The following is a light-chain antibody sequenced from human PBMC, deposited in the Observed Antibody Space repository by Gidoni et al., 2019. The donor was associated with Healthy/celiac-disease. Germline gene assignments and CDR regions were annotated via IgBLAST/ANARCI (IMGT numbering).Light chain of an antibody. CDR2: SNN. CDR1: SPNIGSNT. J-gene: IGLJ3*02. CDR3: AAWDDSLNGWV. Sequence: QSVLTQPPSASGTPGQRVTIPFSGSSPNIGSNTVNWYQQLPGTAPKLLIYSNNQRPSGVPDRFSGSKSGTSASLAISGLQSEDEADYYCAAWDDSLNGWVFGGGTKLTVL. V-gene: IGLV1-44*01.